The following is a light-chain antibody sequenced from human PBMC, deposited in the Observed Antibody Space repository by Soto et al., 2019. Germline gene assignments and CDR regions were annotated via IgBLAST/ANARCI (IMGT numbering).Light chain of an antibody. V-gene: IGKV3-20*01. CDR1: QSVSNNY. CDR2: GAS. J-gene: IGKJ1*01. CDR3: QKYGSSGT. Sequence: EIVLTQSPGTLSLSPGERATLSCSASQSVSNNYLAWYQQKPGQAPRLLIYGASNRTTGIPDRFSGSGSGTDLTLTISRLEPEDFAVYSCQKYGSSGTFGQGTKVEIK.